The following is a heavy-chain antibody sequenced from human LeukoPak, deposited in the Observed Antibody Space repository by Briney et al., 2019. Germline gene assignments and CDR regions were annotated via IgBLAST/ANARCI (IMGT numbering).Heavy chain of an antibody. J-gene: IGHJ6*02. CDR2: ISSSSSYI. V-gene: IGHV3-21*01. CDR3: ARDPPYCTNGVCLYGMDV. D-gene: IGHD2-8*01. Sequence: PGGSLRLSCAASGFTFSSYSMDWVRQAPGKGLEWVSSISSSSSYIYYADSVKGRFTISRDNAKNSLYLQMNSLRAEDTAVYYCARDPPYCTNGVCLYGMDVWGQGTTVTVSS. CDR1: GFTFSSYS.